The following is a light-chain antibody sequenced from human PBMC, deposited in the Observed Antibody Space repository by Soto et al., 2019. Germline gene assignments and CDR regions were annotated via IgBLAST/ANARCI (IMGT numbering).Light chain of an antibody. Sequence: EIVLTQSPATLSLSPGERATLSCRASQSVKTFLVWYQKRPGQAPRLLIHDAYHRAAGIPARFSGSGFGTDFTLTISSLETEDAAVYYCQQRSNWPTITFGQGKRLEIK. CDR2: DAY. J-gene: IGKJ5*01. CDR1: QSVKTF. V-gene: IGKV3-11*01. CDR3: QQRSNWPTIT.